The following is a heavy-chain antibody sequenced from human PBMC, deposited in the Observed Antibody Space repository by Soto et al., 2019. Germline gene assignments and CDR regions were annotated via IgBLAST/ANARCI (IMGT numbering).Heavy chain of an antibody. CDR1: GGSISSGGYS. V-gene: IGHV4-30-2*01. CDR3: ARSGLWYYGSGGTFDS. CDR2: IYHSGSA. J-gene: IGHJ4*02. D-gene: IGHD3-10*01. Sequence: SETLSLTCAVSGGSISSGGYSWSWLRQPPGKSLEWIGYIYHSGSAYYNPSLQSRVTISVDRSKNQFSLTLSSVTAADTAVYYCARSGLWYYGSGGTFDSWGQGTLVTGSS.